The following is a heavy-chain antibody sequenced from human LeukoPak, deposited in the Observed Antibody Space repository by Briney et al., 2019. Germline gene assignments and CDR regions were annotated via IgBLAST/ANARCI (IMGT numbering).Heavy chain of an antibody. Sequence: GASVKVSCKASGYTFTGYYMHWVRQAPGQGLEWMGWINPNSGGTNYAQKFQGRVTMTRDTSISTAYMELSSLRSEDTAVYYCARPMVDVDTAMVQDAFDIWGQGTMVTVSS. CDR3: ARPMVDVDTAMVQDAFDI. CDR2: INPNSGGT. J-gene: IGHJ3*02. D-gene: IGHD5-18*01. CDR1: GYTFTGYY. V-gene: IGHV1-2*02.